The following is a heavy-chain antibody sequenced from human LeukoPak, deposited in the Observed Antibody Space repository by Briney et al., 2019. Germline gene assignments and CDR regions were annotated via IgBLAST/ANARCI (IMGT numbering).Heavy chain of an antibody. CDR1: GGSISSGGYY. Sequence: SETLSLTCTVSGGSISSGGYYWSWIRQHPGKGLEWIGYIYHSGSTYYNPSLKSRVTISVDTSKNQFSLKLSSVTAADTAVYYCARGQYSSSWYDYWGQGTLVTVSP. CDR3: ARGQYSSSWYDY. CDR2: IYHSGST. J-gene: IGHJ4*02. V-gene: IGHV4-31*03. D-gene: IGHD6-13*01.